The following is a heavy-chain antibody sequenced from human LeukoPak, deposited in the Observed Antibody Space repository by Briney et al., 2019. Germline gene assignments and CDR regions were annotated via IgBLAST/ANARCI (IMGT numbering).Heavy chain of an antibody. CDR3: AKPRTIVAFDAFDI. Sequence: PGGSLRLSCAASGFTFSSYAMTWVRQAPGKGLEWVSGISYSGGSTYYAGSVKGQFTISRDNSKNTLYLQMNSLRAEDTAVYYCAKPRTIVAFDAFDIWGQGTMVTVSS. D-gene: IGHD3-22*01. CDR2: ISYSGGST. J-gene: IGHJ3*02. CDR1: GFTFSSYA. V-gene: IGHV3-23*01.